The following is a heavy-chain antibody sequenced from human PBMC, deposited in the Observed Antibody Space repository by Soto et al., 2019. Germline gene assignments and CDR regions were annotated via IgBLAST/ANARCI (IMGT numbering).Heavy chain of an antibody. V-gene: IGHV1-69*01. CDR1: GGTFSSYS. J-gene: IGHJ4*02. Sequence: QVQLVQSGAEVKKPGSSVKVSCKASGGTFSSYSINWVRQAPGQGLEWMGEIIPIFGTANYAQKFQGRVTITADESTSTAYMELSSLRAEDTAVYYCARDGGRHSGGMDYWGQGTLVTVSS. D-gene: IGHD1-26*01. CDR3: ARDGGRHSGGMDY. CDR2: IIPIFGTA.